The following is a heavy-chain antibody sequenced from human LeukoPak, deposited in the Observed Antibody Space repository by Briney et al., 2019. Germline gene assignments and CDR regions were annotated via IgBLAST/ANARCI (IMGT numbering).Heavy chain of an antibody. CDR3: ARGSVQLHGMGV. D-gene: IGHD5-18*01. V-gene: IGHV3-21*01. J-gene: IGHJ6*02. CDR2: ISSSSSYI. CDR1: GFTFSSYS. Sequence: GGSLRLSCAASGFTFSSYSMNWVRQAPGKGLEWVSSISSSSSYIYYADSVKGRFTISRDNAKNSLYLQMNSLRAEDAAVYYCARGSVQLHGMGVWGQGTTVTVSS.